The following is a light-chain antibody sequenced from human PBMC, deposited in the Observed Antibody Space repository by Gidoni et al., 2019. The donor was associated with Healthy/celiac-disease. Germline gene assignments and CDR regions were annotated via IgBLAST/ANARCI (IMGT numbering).Light chain of an antibody. CDR3: SSYTSSSTWV. Sequence: QSALTQPTSVSGSPGHSSTISCTGTSSDVGGYNYVSWYQQPPDKAPKLMIYEVSNRPSGVSNRFSGSKSGNTASLTISGLQAEDEADYYCSSYTSSSTWVFGGGTKLTVL. J-gene: IGLJ3*02. CDR1: SSDVGGYNY. V-gene: IGLV2-14*01. CDR2: EVS.